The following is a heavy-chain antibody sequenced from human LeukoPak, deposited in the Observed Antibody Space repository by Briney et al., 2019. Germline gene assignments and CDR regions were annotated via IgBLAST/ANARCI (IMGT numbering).Heavy chain of an antibody. J-gene: IGHJ4*02. D-gene: IGHD6-13*01. CDR3: ARDLRMDSRNWAAFDY. V-gene: IGHV1-8*03. CDR1: GYTFTSYD. Sequence: ASVKVSCKASGYTFTSYDINWVRQATGQGLEWVGWMNPNSGNTGYAQKFQGRVTITRNTAISTAYMELSSQRSEDTAVYYCARDLRMDSRNWAAFDYWGQGTLVTVSS. CDR2: MNPNSGNT.